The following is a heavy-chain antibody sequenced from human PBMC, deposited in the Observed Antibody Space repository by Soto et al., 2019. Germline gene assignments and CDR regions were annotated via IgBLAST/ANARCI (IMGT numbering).Heavy chain of an antibody. CDR1: GFNVVDYA. V-gene: IGHV3-9*01. CDR2: ISWNSETI. Sequence: GGSMRLSCTASGFNVVDYAMHWVRPETGKGLEWVSGISWNSETIDYADSVKGRFTISRDNAKSSLFLQMNSLRPDDTALYYCAKDMKWGGMTTIHYFDSWGQGTLVTVSS. D-gene: IGHD4-17*01. J-gene: IGHJ4*02. CDR3: AKDMKWGGMTTIHYFDS.